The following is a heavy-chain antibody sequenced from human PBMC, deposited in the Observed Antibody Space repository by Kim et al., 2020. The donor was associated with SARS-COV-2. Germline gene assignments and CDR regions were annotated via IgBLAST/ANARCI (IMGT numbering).Heavy chain of an antibody. D-gene: IGHD5-12*01. V-gene: IGHV3-48*02. Sequence: GGSLRLSCAASGFTFSSYSMNWVRQAPGKGLEWVSYISSSSSTIYYADSVKGRFTISRDNAKNSLYLQMNSLRDEDTAVYYCARDLYIRLGLGLGLLGYDYHYYYGMDVWGQGTTVTVSS. CDR1: GFTFSSYS. J-gene: IGHJ6*02. CDR3: ARDLYIRLGLGLGLLGYDYHYYYGMDV. CDR2: ISSSSSTI.